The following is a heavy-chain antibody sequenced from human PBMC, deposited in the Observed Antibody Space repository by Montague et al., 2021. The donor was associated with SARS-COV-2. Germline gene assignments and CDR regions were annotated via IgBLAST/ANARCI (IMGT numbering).Heavy chain of an antibody. Sequence: TLSLTCTVSGGSISSSSYYWGWIRQPPGKGLEWIGSIYYSGSTYYNPSLKSRVTISVDTSKNQFSLKLSSVTAADTAVYYCAGERITMIVVVITPYYYYGMDVWGQGTTVTVSS. J-gene: IGHJ6*02. V-gene: IGHV4-39*02. D-gene: IGHD3-22*01. CDR3: AGERITMIVVVITPYYYYGMDV. CDR2: IYYSGST. CDR1: GGSISSSSYY.